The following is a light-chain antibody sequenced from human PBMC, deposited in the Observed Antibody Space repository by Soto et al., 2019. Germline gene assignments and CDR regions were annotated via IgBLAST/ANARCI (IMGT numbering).Light chain of an antibody. CDR3: QQYMRYS. V-gene: IGKV1-5*01. J-gene: IGKJ1*01. Sequence: DSRLTQSPSTLPASVGDRVTITCRASQSISNWLAWYQKKTGTAPKLLIYHASTLESGVPSRFSGSGSGTEFTLTISRTQPDDFATYSCQQYMRYSFGQGTKVDIK. CDR2: HAS. CDR1: QSISNW.